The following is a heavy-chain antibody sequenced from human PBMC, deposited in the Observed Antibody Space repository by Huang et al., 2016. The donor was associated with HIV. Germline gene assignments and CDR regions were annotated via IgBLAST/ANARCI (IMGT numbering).Heavy chain of an antibody. CDR2: IFPDDSDT. CDR3: ARRFSSSSGYFDY. CDR1: GYSFSSYW. J-gene: IGHJ4*02. V-gene: IGHV5-51*01. D-gene: IGHD6-6*01. Sequence: VQLVQSGAEVKKPGESLKISCKGSGYSFSSYWIAWVRQMPGKGLEWMGFIFPDDSDTTDSPSFEGQVTISADKSIGTAYLQWSSLKASDTAMYYCARRFSSSSGYFDYWGQGSLVTVSS.